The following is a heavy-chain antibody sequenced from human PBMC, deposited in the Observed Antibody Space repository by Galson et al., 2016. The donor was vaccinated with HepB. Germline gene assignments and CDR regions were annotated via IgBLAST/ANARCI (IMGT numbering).Heavy chain of an antibody. CDR1: GGSISSGGYY. J-gene: IGHJ4*02. D-gene: IGHD3-10*01. CDR3: ARDRSSGSGNFGY. CDR2: IYHSGST. Sequence: LSLTCTVSGGSISSGGYYWSWIRQHPGKGLEWIGYIYHSGSTYYNPSLKSRVTISVDTSKNQLSLKLSSVTAADTAVYYCARDRSSGSGNFGYWGQGTLVTVSS. V-gene: IGHV4-31*03.